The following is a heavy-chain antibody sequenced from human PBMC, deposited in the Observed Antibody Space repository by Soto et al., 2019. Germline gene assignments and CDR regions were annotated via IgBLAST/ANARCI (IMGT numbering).Heavy chain of an antibody. CDR1: GGSFSGYY. CDR3: ASSRYGSGIYYDR. Sequence: SETLSLTCAVYGGSFSGYYWTWIRQPPGTGLEWIGEINHSGSTNYNPSLTSRVTISVDTSKNQFSLKLSSVTAADTAVYYCASSRYGSGIYYDRWGQATLVTVS. V-gene: IGHV4-34*01. D-gene: IGHD3-10*01. J-gene: IGHJ4*02. CDR2: INHSGST.